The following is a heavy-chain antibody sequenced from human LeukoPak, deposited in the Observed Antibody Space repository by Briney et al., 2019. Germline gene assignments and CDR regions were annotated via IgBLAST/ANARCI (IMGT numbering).Heavy chain of an antibody. V-gene: IGHV4-59*01. CDR3: AKGGSYWSFDL. CDR2: IYYSGST. D-gene: IGHD1-26*01. Sequence: PSETLSLTCTVSGCSISSYYWSWIRQPPGKGLEWIGYIYYSGSTNYNPSLKSRVTISVDTSKNQFSLKLSSVTAADTAVYYCAKGGSYWSFDLWGRGTLVTVSS. CDR1: GCSISSYY. J-gene: IGHJ2*01.